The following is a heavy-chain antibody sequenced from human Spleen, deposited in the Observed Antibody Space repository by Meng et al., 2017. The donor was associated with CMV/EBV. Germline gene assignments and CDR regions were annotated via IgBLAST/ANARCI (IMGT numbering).Heavy chain of an antibody. V-gene: IGHV3-30*02. CDR1: GFTFSNYG. J-gene: IGHJ4*02. D-gene: IGHD1-26*01. Sequence: GESLKISCAASGFTFSNYGMNWVRQAPGKGLEWVAFILYDGSNEYYADSVKGRFTISRDNSKNTLYLQMNSLRTEDTAVYYCAKMVPSGSHNPEGYWGQGTLVTVSS. CDR3: AKMVPSGSHNPEGY. CDR2: ILYDGSNE.